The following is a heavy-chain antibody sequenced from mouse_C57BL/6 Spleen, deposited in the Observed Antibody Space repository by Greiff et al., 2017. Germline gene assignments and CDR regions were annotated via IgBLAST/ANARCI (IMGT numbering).Heavy chain of an antibody. D-gene: IGHD2-4*01. CDR3: ARSYYDYDDDGNYYAMDY. V-gene: IGHV5-16*01. J-gene: IGHJ4*01. CDR2: INYDGSST. Sequence: EVKLVESEGGLVQPGSSMILSCTASGFTFSDYYMSWVRPVPEKGLEWVANINYDGSSTYYLDSLKSRFIISRDNATNILYLQMSSLKSEDTAAYYSARSYYDYDDDGNYYAMDYWGQGTSVTVSA. CDR1: GFTFSDYY.